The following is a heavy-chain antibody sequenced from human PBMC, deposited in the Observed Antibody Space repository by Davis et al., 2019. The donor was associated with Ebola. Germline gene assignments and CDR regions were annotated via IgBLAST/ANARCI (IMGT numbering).Heavy chain of an antibody. CDR2: INAGNGNT. Sequence: ASVKVSCKASGYTFTSYGISWVRQAPGQRLEWMGWINAGNGNTKYSQKFQGRVTITRDTSASTAYMELSSLRSEDTAVYYCARAAGYSGSMDVWGKGTTVTVSS. CDR3: ARAAGYSGSMDV. CDR1: GYTFTSYG. V-gene: IGHV1-3*01. D-gene: IGHD5-12*01. J-gene: IGHJ6*04.